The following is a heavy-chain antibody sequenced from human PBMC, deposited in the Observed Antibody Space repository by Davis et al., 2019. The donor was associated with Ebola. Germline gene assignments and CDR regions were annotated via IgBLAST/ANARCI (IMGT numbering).Heavy chain of an antibody. J-gene: IGHJ4*02. D-gene: IGHD5-24*01. V-gene: IGHV3-72*01. CDR1: GFAFSNFA. CDR3: ARADGYNHPADY. Sequence: GGSLRLSCAASGFAFSNFAMHWVRQAPGKGLEWLGRSRSKASGYNSEYAASMRDRLSISRDESKTSVYLQMDSLTVEDTAVYYCARADGYNHPADYWGQRTVVTVSS. CDR2: SRSKASGYNS.